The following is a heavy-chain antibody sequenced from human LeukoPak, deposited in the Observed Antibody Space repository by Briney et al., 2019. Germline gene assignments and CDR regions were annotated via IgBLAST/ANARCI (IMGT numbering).Heavy chain of an antibody. CDR2: ISGSGGST. V-gene: IGHV3-23*01. J-gene: IGHJ4*02. D-gene: IGHD2-15*01. CDR1: GFTLSSYA. CDR3: AKAGIGIWRPGFADY. Sequence: QAGGSLRLSCAASGFTLSSYAMSWVRQAPGKGLEWVSAISGSGGSTYYADSVKGRFTISRDNSKNTLYLQMNSLRAEDTAVYYCAKAGIGIWRPGFADYWGQGTLVTVSS.